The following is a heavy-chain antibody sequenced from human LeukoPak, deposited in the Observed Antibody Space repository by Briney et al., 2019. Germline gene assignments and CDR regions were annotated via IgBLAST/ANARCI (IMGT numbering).Heavy chain of an antibody. D-gene: IGHD3-3*01. CDR1: GFTFSSYW. CDR2: INSDGSST. Sequence: GGSLRLSCAASGFTFSSYWMHWVRQAPGKWLVWVSRINSDGSSTSYADSVKGRFTISRDNAKNTLYLQMNSLRAEDTAVYYCARVSRGFLEWLPFDYWGQGTLVTVSS. V-gene: IGHV3-74*01. J-gene: IGHJ4*02. CDR3: ARVSRGFLEWLPFDY.